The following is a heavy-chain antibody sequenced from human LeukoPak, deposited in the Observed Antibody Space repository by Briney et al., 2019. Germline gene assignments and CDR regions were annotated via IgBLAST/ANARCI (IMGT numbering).Heavy chain of an antibody. D-gene: IGHD4-17*01. CDR1: GYTFTGFY. V-gene: IGHV1-2*02. J-gene: IGHJ4*02. CDR3: ARAFGKTYGDYLGY. CDR2: INPNSGGT. Sequence: ASVKVSCKASGYTFTGFYMHWVRQAPGQGLEWMGWINPNSGGTNYAQKFQGRVTMTRDTSISTAYMELSRLRSDDTAVYYCARAFGKTYGDYLGYWGQGTLVTVYS.